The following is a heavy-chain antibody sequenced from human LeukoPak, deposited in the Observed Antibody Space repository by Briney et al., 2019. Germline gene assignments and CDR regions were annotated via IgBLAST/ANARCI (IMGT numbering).Heavy chain of an antibody. CDR3: ARDGGVGVVVVPAADYFDY. D-gene: IGHD2-2*01. Sequence: GGSLRLSCAASGFTFSSYAMHWVRQAPGKGLEWVAVISYDGSNKYYADSVKGRFTISRDNSKNTLYLQMNSLRAEDTAMYYCARDGGVGVVVVPAADYFDYWGQGTLVTVSS. CDR2: ISYDGSNK. CDR1: GFTFSSYA. J-gene: IGHJ4*02. V-gene: IGHV3-30*01.